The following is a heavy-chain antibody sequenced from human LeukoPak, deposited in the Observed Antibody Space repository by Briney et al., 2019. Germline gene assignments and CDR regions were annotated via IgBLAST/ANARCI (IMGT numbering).Heavy chain of an antibody. CDR2: INPNSGGT. Sequence: ASVKVSCKASGYTFTGYYMHWVRQAPGQGLEWMGRINPNSGGTNYAQKFQGRVTMPRDTSISTAYMELSRLRSDDTAVYYCARGMWDDLIFDYWGQGTLVTVSS. V-gene: IGHV1-2*06. CDR3: ARGMWDDLIFDY. D-gene: IGHD3/OR15-3a*01. CDR1: GYTFTGYY. J-gene: IGHJ4*02.